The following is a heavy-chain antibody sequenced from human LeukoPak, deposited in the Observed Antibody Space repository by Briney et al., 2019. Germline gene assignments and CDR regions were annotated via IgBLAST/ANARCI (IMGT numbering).Heavy chain of an antibody. J-gene: IGHJ5*02. CDR2: IGYGGSNK. CDR1: GFTFSSYG. D-gene: IGHD2-21*01. V-gene: IGHV3-30*02. CDR3: TKDRSRQQMWCSVKKWFDP. Sequence: QSGGSLRLSCAASGFTFSSYGMHWVRQAPGKGLEWVSFIGYGGSNKYYADSVKGRFTISRDNYKNTLYLQMNSLRDEDTAVYYCTKDRSRQQMWCSVKKWFDPWGQGTLVTVSS.